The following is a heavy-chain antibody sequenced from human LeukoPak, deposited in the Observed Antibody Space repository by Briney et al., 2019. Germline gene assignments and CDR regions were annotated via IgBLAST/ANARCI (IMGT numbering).Heavy chain of an antibody. V-gene: IGHV4-4*07. CDR2: IYTSGST. CDR1: GGSISSYY. CDR3: ARGGAIAVAGFTFYY. D-gene: IGHD6-19*01. Sequence: SETLSLTCTVSGGSISSYYWSWIRQPAGKGLEWIGRIYTSGSTNYNPSLKSRVTMSVDTSKNQFSLKLSSVTAADTAVYYCARGGAIAVAGFTFYYWGQGTLVTVSS. J-gene: IGHJ4*02.